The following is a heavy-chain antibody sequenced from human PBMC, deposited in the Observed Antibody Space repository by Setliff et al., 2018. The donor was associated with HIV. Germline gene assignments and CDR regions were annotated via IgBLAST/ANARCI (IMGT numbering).Heavy chain of an antibody. CDR2: INHSGST. J-gene: IGHJ4*02. Sequence: SETLSLTCAVYGGSFSGSYWSWIRQPPGKGLEWIGEINHSGSTNYSPSLKSRVTISVDTSKNQFSLKLSSVTAADTAVYYCASRRAAMWHSLFVGFENWGQGTLVTVSS. V-gene: IGHV4-34*01. CDR3: ASRRAAMWHSLFVGFEN. CDR1: GGSFSGSY. D-gene: IGHD1-26*01.